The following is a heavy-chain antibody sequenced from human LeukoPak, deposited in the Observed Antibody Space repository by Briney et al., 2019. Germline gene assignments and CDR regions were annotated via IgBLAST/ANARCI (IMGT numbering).Heavy chain of an antibody. CDR1: GFTFSIYS. CDR3: TLDGDYHLVDY. D-gene: IGHD4-17*01. V-gene: IGHV3-15*01. Sequence: GGSLRLSCAASGFTFSIYSMNWVRQAPGKGLEWVGRIKSKTDGGTTDYAAPVKGRFTISRDDSKNTLYLQMNSLKTEDTAVYYCTLDGDYHLVDYWGQGTLVTVSS. CDR2: IKSKTDGGTT. J-gene: IGHJ4*02.